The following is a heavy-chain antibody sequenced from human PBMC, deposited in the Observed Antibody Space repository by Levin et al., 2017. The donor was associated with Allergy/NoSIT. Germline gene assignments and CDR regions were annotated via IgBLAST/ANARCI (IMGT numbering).Heavy chain of an antibody. CDR2: INHSGST. CDR3: ASDGGNSDSDY. J-gene: IGHJ4*02. Sequence: SQTLSLTCAVYGGSFSGYYWSWIRPPPGKGLEWIGEINHSGSTNYNPSLKSRVTISVDTSKNQFSLKLSSVTAADTAVYYCASDGGNSDSDYWGQGTLVTVSS. CDR1: GGSFSGYY. V-gene: IGHV4-34*01. D-gene: IGHD4-23*01.